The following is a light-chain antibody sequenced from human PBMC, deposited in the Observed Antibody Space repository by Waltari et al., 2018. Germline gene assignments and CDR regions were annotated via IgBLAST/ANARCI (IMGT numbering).Light chain of an antibody. CDR2: DAS. Sequence: DIQLTQSPSTLSASIGDKVTITCRASRSVDTWLAWYQQRPGTPPKFLIYDASSLENGVPSRFSGSGSGTEFTLSITSLQPDDFATYYCQQYSSFSTFGLGTKV. CDR3: QQYSSFST. V-gene: IGKV1-5*01. J-gene: IGKJ1*01. CDR1: RSVDTW.